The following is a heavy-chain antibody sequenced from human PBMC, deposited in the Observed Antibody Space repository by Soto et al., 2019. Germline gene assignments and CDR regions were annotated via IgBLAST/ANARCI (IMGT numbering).Heavy chain of an antibody. Sequence: EVQLLESGGGLVQPGRSLRLSCAASGFTFSSYAMNWVRQAPGKGLEWVSAMSGTGGSTYYADSVKGRFTISRDNSKNTLSLQMNSLRVEATAVVFCAKAGFSSGWSPSYFDYWGQGTLVTVSS. V-gene: IGHV3-23*01. CDR1: GFTFSSYA. CDR2: MSGTGGST. CDR3: AKAGFSSGWSPSYFDY. J-gene: IGHJ4*02. D-gene: IGHD6-19*01.